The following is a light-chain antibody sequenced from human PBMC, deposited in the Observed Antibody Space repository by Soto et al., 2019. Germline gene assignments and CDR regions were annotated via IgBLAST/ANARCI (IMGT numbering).Light chain of an antibody. CDR2: GAS. Sequence: EIVMPQSPATLFVSPGERATLSCRASQSVSSNLAWYQQKPGQAPRLLIYGASTRATGIPARFSGSGSGTEFTLTISSLQSEEFAVYYCQQYNNWPPSITFGQGTDWRL. CDR3: QQYNNWPPSIT. CDR1: QSVSSN. J-gene: IGKJ5*01. V-gene: IGKV3-15*01.